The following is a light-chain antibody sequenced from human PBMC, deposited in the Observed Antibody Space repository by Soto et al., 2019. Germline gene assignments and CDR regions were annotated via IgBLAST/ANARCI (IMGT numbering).Light chain of an antibody. CDR1: SSYVGTYNL. J-gene: IGLJ3*02. V-gene: IGLV2-23*01. CDR2: EGT. CDR3: CSYASSSTLRWV. Sequence: QSVLTQPASVSGSPGQSITISCTGTSSYVGTYNLVSWYQQLPGKAPKLMIYEGTNRPSGVSDRFSGSRSGNTASLTISGLQAEDEGDYYCCSYASSSTLRWVFGGGTQLTVL.